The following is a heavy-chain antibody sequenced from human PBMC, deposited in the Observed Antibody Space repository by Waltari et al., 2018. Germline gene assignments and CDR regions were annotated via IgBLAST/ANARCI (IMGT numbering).Heavy chain of an antibody. V-gene: IGHV4-38-2*02. J-gene: IGHJ4*02. CDR2: IYHSGRT. D-gene: IGHD1-26*01. Sequence: QVQLQESGPGLVKPSETLSLTCAVSGYSISSGYYWGWIRQPPGKGLEWIGTIYHSGRTFYNPSLKSRVTLSVDTSKNQFSLKLSSVTAADTAVYYCTREEGGATDYWGQGT. CDR1: GYSISSGYY. CDR3: TREEGGATDY.